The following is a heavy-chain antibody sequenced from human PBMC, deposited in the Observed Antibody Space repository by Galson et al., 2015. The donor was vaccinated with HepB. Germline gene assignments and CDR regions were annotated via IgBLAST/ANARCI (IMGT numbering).Heavy chain of an antibody. D-gene: IGHD3-3*02. CDR3: PASPHFYSFIWDRDY. Sequence: SVKVSCKASGGTFSSYTISWVRQAPGQGLEWMGRINPILSTTNYAQKFQGRVTITADKSTTTAYMELSGLRSEDTAVYFCPASPHFYSFIWDRDYWGQGTLVTVSS. CDR1: GGTFSSYT. CDR2: INPILSTT. J-gene: IGHJ4*02. V-gene: IGHV1-69*08.